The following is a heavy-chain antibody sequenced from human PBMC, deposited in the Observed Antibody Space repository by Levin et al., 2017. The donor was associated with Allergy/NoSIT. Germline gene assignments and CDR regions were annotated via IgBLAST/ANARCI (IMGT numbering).Heavy chain of an antibody. Sequence: SQTLSLTCAVSGGSVSSAVYSWSWIRQPPGQGLEWIGYIYQSGSTTYNPSLKSRVTMSIDKSKNQISLKLNSVTAADTAVYYCAGDYGSGSYRFDYWGQGTLVTVSS. CDR1: GGSVSSAVYS. CDR2: IYQSGST. J-gene: IGHJ4*02. D-gene: IGHD3-10*01. V-gene: IGHV4-30-2*01. CDR3: AGDYGSGSYRFDY.